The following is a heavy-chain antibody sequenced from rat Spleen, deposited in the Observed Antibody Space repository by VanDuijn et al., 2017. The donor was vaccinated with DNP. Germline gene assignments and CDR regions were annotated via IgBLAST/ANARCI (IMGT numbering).Heavy chain of an antibody. J-gene: IGHJ2*01. CDR2: ITGGRGTT. D-gene: IGHD1-11*01. Sequence: EVQLVESGGGLVQPGRSMKLSCVASGFTFSYYWMAWIRQVPGKGLEWIASITGGRGTTSYPDSVKGRFTISRDYAKSSLYLQMNSLKSEDKATYYCARLDYGFDYWGQGVMVTVSS. CDR1: GFTFSYYW. CDR3: ARLDYGFDY. V-gene: IGHV5-31*01.